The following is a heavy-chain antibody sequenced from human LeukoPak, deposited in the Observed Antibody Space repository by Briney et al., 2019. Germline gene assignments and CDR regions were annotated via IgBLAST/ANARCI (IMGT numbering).Heavy chain of an antibody. Sequence: ASVKVSCKASGYTFTGYYMHWVRQAPGQGLEWMGWINPNSGGTNYAQKFQGRVTMTRDTSISTAYMELSRLRSDDTAVYYCASSHLPEICSSTSCYYPEYFDYWGQGTLVTVSS. D-gene: IGHD2-2*01. V-gene: IGHV1-2*02. J-gene: IGHJ4*02. CDR2: INPNSGGT. CDR1: GYTFTGYY. CDR3: ASSHLPEICSSTSCYYPEYFDY.